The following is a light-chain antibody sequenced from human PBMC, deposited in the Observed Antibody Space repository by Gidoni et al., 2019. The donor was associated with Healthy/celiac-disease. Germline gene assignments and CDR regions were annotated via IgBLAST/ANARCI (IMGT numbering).Light chain of an antibody. V-gene: IGKV1-5*01. CDR3: QQYNSYPWT. J-gene: IGKJ1*01. Sequence: DTQMTKSPSTLSASVGDRVTITCRASQSISSWLAWYQQKPGKAPKLLIYDASSLESGVPSRFSGSGSGTEFTLTISSLQPDDFATYYCQQYNSYPWTFGQGTKVEIK. CDR1: QSISSW. CDR2: DAS.